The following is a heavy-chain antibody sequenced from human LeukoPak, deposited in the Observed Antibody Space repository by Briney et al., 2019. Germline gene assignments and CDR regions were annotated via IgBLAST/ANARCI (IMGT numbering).Heavy chain of an antibody. Sequence: ASVKVSCKASGYTFTSYGISWVRQAPGQGLEWMGWISAYNGNTNYAQKLQGRVTMTTDTSTSTAYMELRSLRSDDTAVYYCARDRRPYYGILTGFDYWGQGTLVTVSS. D-gene: IGHD3-9*01. CDR2: ISAYNGNT. J-gene: IGHJ4*02. V-gene: IGHV1-18*01. CDR3: ARDRRPYYGILTGFDY. CDR1: GYTFTSYG.